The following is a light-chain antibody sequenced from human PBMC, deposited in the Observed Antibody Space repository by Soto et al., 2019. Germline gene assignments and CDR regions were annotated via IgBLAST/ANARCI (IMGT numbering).Light chain of an antibody. Sequence: PGERVTLSCRASQSVSSSYLTWYQQKPGQAPRLLIYGASTRATSIPARFSGSGSGTDFTLTIISLQPEDFAVYYCQQDYNLLTCTFGQGTKVEIK. CDR1: QSVSSSY. CDR2: GAS. CDR3: QQDYNLLTCT. V-gene: IGKV3D-7*01. J-gene: IGKJ1*01.